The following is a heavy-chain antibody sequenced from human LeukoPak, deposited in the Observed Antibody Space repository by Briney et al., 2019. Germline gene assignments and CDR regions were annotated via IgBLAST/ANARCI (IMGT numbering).Heavy chain of an antibody. J-gene: IGHJ4*02. CDR2: IYYSGNT. CDR3: ARHGGLYYFDY. V-gene: IGHV4-59*08. D-gene: IGHD3-16*01. CDR1: GGSISGYY. Sequence: PSETLSLTCAVSGGSISGYYWSWIRQPPGKGLEWVGYIYYSGNTNYNPSLKSRVTISVDTSKNQFSLKLSSVTAADTAVYYCARHGGLYYFDYWGQGTLVTVSS.